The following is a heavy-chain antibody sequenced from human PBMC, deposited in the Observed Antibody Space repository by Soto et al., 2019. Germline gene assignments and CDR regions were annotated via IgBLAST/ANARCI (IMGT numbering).Heavy chain of an antibody. CDR1: GCSISTYY. D-gene: IGHD1-1*01. J-gene: IGHJ5*02. CDR2: VYSSGST. Sequence: ETLSLTCTVSGCSISTYYWTWIRQPPGKGLEWLGFVYSSGSTNYNPSLRGRVTISLDTSRNQFSLRLTSVTAADTAVYYCARRTDTPTWFDPWGQGTLVTVSS. V-gene: IGHV4-59*01. CDR3: ARRTDTPTWFDP.